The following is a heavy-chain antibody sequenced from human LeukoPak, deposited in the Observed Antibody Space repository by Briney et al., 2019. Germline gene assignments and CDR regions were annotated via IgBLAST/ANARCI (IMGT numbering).Heavy chain of an antibody. CDR3: ARDKVAAAGIDY. V-gene: IGHV4-30-2*01. CDR1: GGSISSGGYY. Sequence: PSQTLSLTCTVSGGSISSGGYYWSWIRQPPGKGLEWIGYIYHSGSTYYNPSLKSRVTISVDRSKNQFSLKLSSVTAADTAVYYCARDKVAAAGIDYWGQGTLVTVSS. J-gene: IGHJ4*02. CDR2: IYHSGST. D-gene: IGHD6-13*01.